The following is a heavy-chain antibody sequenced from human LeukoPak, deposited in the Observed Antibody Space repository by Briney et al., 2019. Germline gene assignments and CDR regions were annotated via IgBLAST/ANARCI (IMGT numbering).Heavy chain of an antibody. D-gene: IGHD6-19*01. CDR1: GFTFSSYS. CDR2: IKQDGSEK. Sequence: GGSLRLSCAASGFTFSSYSMNWVRQAPGKGLEWVANIKQDGSEKYYVDSVKGRFTISRDNAKNSLYLQMNSLRAEDTAVYYCARWWIKQWLAWFDPWGQGTLVTVSS. J-gene: IGHJ5*02. V-gene: IGHV3-7*01. CDR3: ARWWIKQWLAWFDP.